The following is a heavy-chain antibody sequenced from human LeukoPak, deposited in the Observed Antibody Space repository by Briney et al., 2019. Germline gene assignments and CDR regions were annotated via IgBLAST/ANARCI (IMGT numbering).Heavy chain of an antibody. D-gene: IGHD3-22*01. CDR1: GGSISSGGYY. CDR2: IYHSGST. CDR3: ARDPGYYDSSGYPPHWFDP. J-gene: IGHJ5*02. V-gene: IGHV4-30-2*01. Sequence: PSQTLSLTCTVSGGSISSGGYYWSWIRQPPGKGLEWIGYIYHSGSTYYNPSLKSRVTISVDRSKNQFSLKLSSVTAADTAVYYCARDPGYYDSSGYPPHWFDPWGQGTLVTVSS.